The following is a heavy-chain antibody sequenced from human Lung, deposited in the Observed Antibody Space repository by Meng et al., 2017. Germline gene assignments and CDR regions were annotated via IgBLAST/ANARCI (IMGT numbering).Heavy chain of an antibody. V-gene: IGHV3-74*03. J-gene: IGHJ4*02. CDR3: ARESGYFEY. CDR1: GFTFRSYW. Sequence: VLGGGSGGGLVQPGGSLRLSCAASGFTFRSYWMHWVRQAPGKGLVWVSRIRGDGGSIVYADSVKGRFTISRDNAKNTLVLQMNSLRAEDTAVYYCARESGYFEYWGQGILVTVSS. CDR2: IRGDGGSI.